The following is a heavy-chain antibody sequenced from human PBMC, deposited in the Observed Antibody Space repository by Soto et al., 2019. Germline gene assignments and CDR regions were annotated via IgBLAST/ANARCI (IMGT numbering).Heavy chain of an antibody. J-gene: IGHJ5*02. CDR3: SRGGNLSAFGP. D-gene: IGHD3-10*01. Sequence: EVKLMESGGALVQPGGSLRLSCAASGFTFGHSAITWVRQAPGKGLEWVSTISGRGDETFYSDSVKGRFTVSRDNSRNTASLQLNSLRVEDTAVYFCSRGGNLSAFGPWGQGTLVTVTS. CDR2: ISGRGDET. CDR1: GFTFGHSA. V-gene: IGHV3-23*01.